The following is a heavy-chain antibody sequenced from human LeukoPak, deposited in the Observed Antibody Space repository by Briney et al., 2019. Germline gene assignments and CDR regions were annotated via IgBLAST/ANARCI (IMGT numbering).Heavy chain of an antibody. V-gene: IGHV4-59*01. J-gene: IGHJ4*02. D-gene: IGHD3-3*01. CDR2: IYYSGST. CDR3: AGSITIFGVVIGPTFDY. CDR1: GGPISSYY. Sequence: SETLSLTCTVSGGPISSYYWSWIRHPPGKGLEWVGSIYYSGSTNYNPSLKSRVTISVDTSKNQFSLKLSSVTAADTAVYYCAGSITIFGVVIGPTFDYWGQGTLATVSS.